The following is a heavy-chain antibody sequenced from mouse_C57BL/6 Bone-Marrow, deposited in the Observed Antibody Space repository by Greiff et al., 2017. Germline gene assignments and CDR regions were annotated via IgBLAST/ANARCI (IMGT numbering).Heavy chain of an antibody. V-gene: IGHV1-5*01. CDR3: TRSSWYLDY. CDR2: IYPGNGDT. J-gene: IGHJ2*01. D-gene: IGHD1-1*02. CDR1: GYTFTSYW. Sequence: VQLQQSGTVLARPGASVKMSCKTSGYTFTSYWMHWVKQRPGQGLEWIGAIYPGNGDTSYNQKFKGKAKLTAGTSASTAYMELSSLTNEDSAVYYCTRSSWYLDYWGQGTTLTVSS.